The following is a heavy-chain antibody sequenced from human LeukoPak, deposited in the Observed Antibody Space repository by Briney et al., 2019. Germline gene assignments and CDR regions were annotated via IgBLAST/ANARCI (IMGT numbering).Heavy chain of an antibody. V-gene: IGHV4-34*01. Sequence: SETLSLTCAVYGGSFSGYYWSWIRQPPGKGLEWIGEINHGGSTNYNPSLKSRVTISVDTSKNQFSLKLSSVTAADTAVYYCARAGSSMVIAYWGQGTLVTVSS. CDR1: GGSFSGYY. CDR3: ARAGSSMVIAY. J-gene: IGHJ4*02. CDR2: INHGGST. D-gene: IGHD2-21*01.